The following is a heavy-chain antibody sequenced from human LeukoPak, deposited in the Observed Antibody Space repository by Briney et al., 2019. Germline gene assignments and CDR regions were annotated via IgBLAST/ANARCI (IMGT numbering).Heavy chain of an antibody. Sequence: SETLSLTCTVSGGSISSTTYYWGWIRRPPGKGLEWIGSIYYSGSTYYNPSLKSQVTVSVDTSKNQFSLILSSVTAADTAVYYCVRGSTLRHYQYWGQGTLVTVSS. CDR1: GGSISSTTYY. CDR3: VRGSTLRHYQY. CDR2: IYYSGST. V-gene: IGHV4-39*01. D-gene: IGHD3-16*01. J-gene: IGHJ4*02.